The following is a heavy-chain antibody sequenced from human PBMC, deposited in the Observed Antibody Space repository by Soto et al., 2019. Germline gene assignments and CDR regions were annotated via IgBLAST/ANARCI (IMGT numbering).Heavy chain of an antibody. CDR3: ARGGDTTKVDF. CDR1: GDSISSGGYR. Sequence: QVQLQESGPGLVKPSQTLSLTCTVSGDSISSGGYRWSWIRQHPGEGLEWIGFMYNSGSTSYNPSLKSRATISVDTSTNQFSLDLRFVTAADTAVYYCARGGDTTKVDFWGQGTLVTVSS. CDR2: MYNSGST. J-gene: IGHJ4*02. V-gene: IGHV4-31*03. D-gene: IGHD3-16*01.